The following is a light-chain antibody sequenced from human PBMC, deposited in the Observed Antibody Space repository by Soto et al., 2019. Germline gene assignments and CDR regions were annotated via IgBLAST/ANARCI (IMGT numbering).Light chain of an antibody. CDR1: QSVSTN. CDR3: QQYHNWPPYT. Sequence: EIVMTQSPATLSVSPGERATLSCRASQSVSTNLAWYQQKPGQAPRLLMYGASTRATGIPARFSGSGSGTELTLTISSLQSEDFAVYYCQQYHNWPPYTFGQGTKLEIK. J-gene: IGKJ2*01. V-gene: IGKV3-15*01. CDR2: GAS.